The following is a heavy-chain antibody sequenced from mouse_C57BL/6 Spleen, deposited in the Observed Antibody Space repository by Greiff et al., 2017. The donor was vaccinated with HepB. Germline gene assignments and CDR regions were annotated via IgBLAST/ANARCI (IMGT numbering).Heavy chain of an antibody. Sequence: VMLVESGAELVKPGASVKLSCKASGYTFTEYTIHWVKQRSGQGLEWIGWFYPGSGSIKYNEKFKDKATLTADKSSSTVYMELSRLTSEDAAVYFCARHGPLTVYDKGCYAMDYWGQGTSVTVSS. D-gene: IGHD2-12*01. J-gene: IGHJ4*01. CDR1: GYTFTEYT. V-gene: IGHV1-62-2*01. CDR2: FYPGSGSI. CDR3: ARHGPLTVYDKGCYAMDY.